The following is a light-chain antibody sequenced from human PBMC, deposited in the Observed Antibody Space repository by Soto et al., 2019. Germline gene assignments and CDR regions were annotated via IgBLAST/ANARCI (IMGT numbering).Light chain of an antibody. CDR1: QSVSSN. J-gene: IGKJ2*01. CDR3: QQYNNWPYT. V-gene: IGKV3-15*01. CDR2: GAS. Sequence: EIVMTQSPATLAVSPGERAALSCRASQSVSSNFAWYQQKPGQAPSLLIYGASSRATGTPARFSGSGFGTEFTLTISSLQSEDFAVYYCQQYNNWPYTFGLGTKLEMK.